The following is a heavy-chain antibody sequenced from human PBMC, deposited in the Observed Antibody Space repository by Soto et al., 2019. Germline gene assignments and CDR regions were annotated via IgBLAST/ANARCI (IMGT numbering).Heavy chain of an antibody. J-gene: IGHJ4*02. Sequence: SETLSLTCTVSGGSISSGGYYWSWIRQHPGKGLEWIGYIYYSGSTYYNPSLKSRVTISVDTSKNQFSLKLSSVTAADTAVYYCARDSDMANSSGWFDYWGQGALVTVSS. CDR3: ARDSDMANSSGWFDY. D-gene: IGHD6-19*01. CDR1: GGSISSGGYY. CDR2: IYYSGST. V-gene: IGHV4-31*03.